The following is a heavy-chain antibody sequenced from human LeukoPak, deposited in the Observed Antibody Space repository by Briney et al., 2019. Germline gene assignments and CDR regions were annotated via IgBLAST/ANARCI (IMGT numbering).Heavy chain of an antibody. Sequence: GGSLRLSCAASGFTFSSYAMSWVRQAPGKGLEWVSAVSGSGGSTYYADSVKGRFTISRDNSKNTLYLQMNSLRAEDTAVYYCAKYSSGWYEMGYFDYWGQGTLVTVSS. J-gene: IGHJ4*02. V-gene: IGHV3-23*01. D-gene: IGHD6-19*01. CDR2: VSGSGGST. CDR1: GFTFSSYA. CDR3: AKYSSGWYEMGYFDY.